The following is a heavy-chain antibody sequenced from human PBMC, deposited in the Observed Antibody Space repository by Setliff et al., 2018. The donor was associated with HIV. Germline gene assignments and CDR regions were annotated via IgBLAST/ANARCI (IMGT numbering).Heavy chain of an antibody. CDR1: GDSISDSRYF. J-gene: IGHJ5*02. CDR2: IHYSGST. Sequence: SETLSLTCTVSGDSISDSRYFWGWIRQPPGKGLEWIATIHYSGSTYYNLSLKSRVTISVDTSKNEFSLKLSSVTAADTSVYYCARSKYSWFDPWGQGTLVTVS. CDR3: ARSKYSWFDP. V-gene: IGHV4-39*01. D-gene: IGHD4-4*01.